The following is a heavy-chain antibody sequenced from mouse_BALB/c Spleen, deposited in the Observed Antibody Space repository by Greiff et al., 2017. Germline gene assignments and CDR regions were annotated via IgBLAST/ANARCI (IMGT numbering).Heavy chain of an antibody. J-gene: IGHJ4*01. CDR2: IWAGGST. Sequence: VKVVESGPGLVAPSQSLSITCTVSGFSLTSYGVHWVRQPPGKGLEWLGVIWAGGSTNYNSALMSRLSISKDNSKSQVFLKMNSLQTDDTAMYYCARGRYDAMDYWGQGTSVTVSS. V-gene: IGHV2-9*02. CDR3: ARGRYDAMDY. CDR1: GFSLTSYG.